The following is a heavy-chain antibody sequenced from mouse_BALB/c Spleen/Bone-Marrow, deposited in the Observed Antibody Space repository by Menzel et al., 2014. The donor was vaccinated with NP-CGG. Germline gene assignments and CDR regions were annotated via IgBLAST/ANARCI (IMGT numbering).Heavy chain of an antibody. CDR3: ARDGYYVGFAY. CDR1: GFTFSNYG. Sequence: EVMLVESGGGLVQPGGSLKLSCAASGFTFSNYGMSWVRQTPDKRLELVATINSNGDTTYYSDSVKGRFTISRDNAKNTLYLRMNSLKSEDTAMYYCARDGYYVGFAYWGQGTLVTVSA. D-gene: IGHD2-3*01. CDR2: INSNGDTT. V-gene: IGHV5-6-3*01. J-gene: IGHJ3*01.